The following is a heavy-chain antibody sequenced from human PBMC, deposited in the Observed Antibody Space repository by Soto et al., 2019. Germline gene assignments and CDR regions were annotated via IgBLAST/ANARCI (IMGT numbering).Heavy chain of an antibody. CDR1: GYSFTSYW. CDR3: ARHPYCTNGVCSSNWFDP. CDR2: IYPGDSDT. V-gene: IGHV5-51*01. D-gene: IGHD2-8*01. J-gene: IGHJ5*02. Sequence: GESLKISCKGSGYSFTSYWIDWVRQMPGKGLEWMGIIYPGDSDTRYSPSFQGQVTISADKSISTAYLQWSSLKASDTAMYYCARHPYCTNGVCSSNWFDPWGQGTLVTVSS.